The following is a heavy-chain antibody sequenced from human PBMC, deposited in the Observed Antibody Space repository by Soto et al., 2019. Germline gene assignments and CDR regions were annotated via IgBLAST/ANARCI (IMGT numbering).Heavy chain of an antibody. CDR1: GYTFTKFG. CDR3: ARISLGPAPTDAFDI. Sequence: QVQLVQSGAEVKKPGASVKVSCKASGYTFTKFGISWVRQAPGQGLEWLGWLSTYREDRNYAQRVWERVRMATDTSSRTAYMELRALISDDSAVYYCARISLGPAPTDAFDIWGQGTMVTVSS. J-gene: IGHJ3*02. CDR2: LSTYREDR. V-gene: IGHV1-18*01. D-gene: IGHD1-26*01.